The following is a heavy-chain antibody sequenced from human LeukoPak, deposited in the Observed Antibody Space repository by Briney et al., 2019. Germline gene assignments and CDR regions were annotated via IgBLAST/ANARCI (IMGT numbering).Heavy chain of an antibody. CDR2: IYHSGST. V-gene: IGHV4-4*02. D-gene: IGHD3-10*01. CDR1: GGSISSSNW. Sequence: SETLSLTCAVSGGSISSSNWWSWGRQPPGKGLEWIGEIYHSGSTNYNPSLKSRVTISVDKSKNQFSLKLSSVTAADTAVYYCARVYGSGSYYPLPLGYWSQGTLVTVSS. J-gene: IGHJ4*02. CDR3: ARVYGSGSYYPLPLGY.